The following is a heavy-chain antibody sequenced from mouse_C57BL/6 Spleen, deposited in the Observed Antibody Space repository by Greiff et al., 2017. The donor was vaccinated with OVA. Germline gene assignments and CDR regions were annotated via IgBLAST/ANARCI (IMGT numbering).Heavy chain of an antibody. V-gene: IGHV1-42*01. CDR3: ARYYYGSSYYYFDY. Sequence: VHVKQSGPELVKPGASVKISCKASGYSFTGYYMNWVKQSPEKSLEWIGEINPSTGGTTYNQKFKAKATLTVDKSSSTAYMQLKSLTSEDSAVYYCARYYYGSSYYYFDYWGQGTTLTVSS. CDR2: INPSTGGT. J-gene: IGHJ2*01. D-gene: IGHD1-1*01. CDR1: GYSFTGYY.